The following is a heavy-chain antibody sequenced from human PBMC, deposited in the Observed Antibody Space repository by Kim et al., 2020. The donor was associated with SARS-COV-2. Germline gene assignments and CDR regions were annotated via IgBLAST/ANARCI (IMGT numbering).Heavy chain of an antibody. J-gene: IGHJ4*02. CDR1: GDSISSINW. D-gene: IGHD1-26*01. CDR2: IHHSGNT. V-gene: IGHV4-4*02. CDR3: ARLRRDSGSYFHFDY. Sequence: SETLSLTCAVSGDSISSINWWSGVRQPPGKGLGWIGEIHHSGNTNYNPSLKSRVSISVDNSKNQFSLKLSSVTAADTAVYYCARLRRDSGSYFHFDYWGQGTLVTVSA.